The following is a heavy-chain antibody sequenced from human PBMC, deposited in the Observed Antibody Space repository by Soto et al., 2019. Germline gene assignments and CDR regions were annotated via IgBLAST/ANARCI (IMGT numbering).Heavy chain of an antibody. CDR3: ATDFHDSSSWYTYYFDY. CDR2: FDPEDGET. Sequence: ASVKVSCKVSGYTLTELSMHWVRQAPGKGLEWMGGFDPEDGETIYAQKFQGRVTMTEDTSTDTAYMELSSLRSEDTAMYYCATDFHDSSSWYTYYFDYWGQGTLVTVYS. D-gene: IGHD6-13*01. J-gene: IGHJ4*02. V-gene: IGHV1-24*01. CDR1: GYTLTELS.